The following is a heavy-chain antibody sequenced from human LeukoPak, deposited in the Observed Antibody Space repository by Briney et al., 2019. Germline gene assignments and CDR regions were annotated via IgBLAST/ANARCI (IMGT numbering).Heavy chain of an antibody. CDR1: GFTFSNYG. Sequence: GGSLRLSCAASGFTFSNYGMHWVRQPPGKGLEWVAVIWYDGNHKYYAASVKGRFTISRDNSKNTLDLQMNSLGAEDTAVYYCARVWSGQQLVLGDYWGQGALVTVSS. CDR3: ARVWSGQQLVLGDY. J-gene: IGHJ4*02. D-gene: IGHD6-13*01. CDR2: IWYDGNHK. V-gene: IGHV3-33*01.